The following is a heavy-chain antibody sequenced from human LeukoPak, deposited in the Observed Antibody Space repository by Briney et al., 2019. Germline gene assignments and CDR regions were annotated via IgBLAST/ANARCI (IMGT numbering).Heavy chain of an antibody. CDR3: ARWDNEYCSSTSCYRGGYYFDY. V-gene: IGHV3-21*01. D-gene: IGHD2-2*02. J-gene: IGHJ4*02. Sequence: GGSLRLSRAASGFTFSSYSMNWVRQAPGKGLEWVSSISSSSSYIYYADSVKGRFTISRDNAKNSLYLQMNSLRAEDTAVYYCARWDNEYCSSTSCYRGGYYFDYWGQGTLVTVSS. CDR1: GFTFSSYS. CDR2: ISSSSSYI.